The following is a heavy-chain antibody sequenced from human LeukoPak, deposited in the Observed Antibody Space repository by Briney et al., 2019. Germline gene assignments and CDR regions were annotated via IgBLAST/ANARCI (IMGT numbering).Heavy chain of an antibody. CDR3: ARRLGYCSSTSCYAWFDP. Sequence: SGESLKISCKGSGYSFTSYWIAWVRQMPGKGLEWMGIIYPGDSDTRYSPPFQGQVTISADKSISTAYLQWSSLKAPDTAMYYCARRLGYCSSTSCYAWFDPWGQGTLVTVSS. D-gene: IGHD2-2*01. CDR2: IYPGDSDT. J-gene: IGHJ5*02. V-gene: IGHV5-51*01. CDR1: GYSFTSYW.